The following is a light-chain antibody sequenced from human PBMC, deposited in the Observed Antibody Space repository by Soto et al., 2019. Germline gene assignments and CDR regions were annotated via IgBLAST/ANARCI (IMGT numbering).Light chain of an antibody. CDR3: FSFTTDWTHV. V-gene: IGLV2-14*01. CDR1: SSDVGAYNY. J-gene: IGLJ1*01. Sequence: QSLLTHPASVSGSPGQSITISCTGTSSDVGAYNYVSWFQQHPGKAPTLIISEVSNRPSGVSNRFSGSKSGNAASLTISGLQAEDEADYFCFSFTTDWTHVFGTGTKVTVL. CDR2: EVS.